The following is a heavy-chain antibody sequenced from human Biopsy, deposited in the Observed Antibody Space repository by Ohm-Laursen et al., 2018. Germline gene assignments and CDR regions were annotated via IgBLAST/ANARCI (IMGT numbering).Heavy chain of an antibody. CDR2: IFYDGSNT. CDR3: AKDRYNYTPIGGFSMDV. Sequence: SSLRLSCTASGFTFTNYGMQWVRQAPGKGLEWVAFIFYDGSNTYYADSVKGRFTISRDNSRDTLYLQMSSPRAEDTAVYYCAKDRYNYTPIGGFSMDVWGQGTTVTVSS. CDR1: GFTFTNYG. D-gene: IGHD5-18*01. V-gene: IGHV3-30*18. J-gene: IGHJ6*02.